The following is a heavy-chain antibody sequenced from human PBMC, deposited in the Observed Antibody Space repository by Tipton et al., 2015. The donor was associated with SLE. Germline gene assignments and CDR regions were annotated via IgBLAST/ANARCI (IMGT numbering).Heavy chain of an antibody. J-gene: IGHJ3*01. CDR1: GFTFYNTW. Sequence: SLRLSCSASGFTFYNTWMSWIRQTPGKGLEWVGRIKIKTDGATADYAAPVKGRVTISRNDSTDMLYLQMNSLQIEDTAFYFCTTGVGYNWNSDGAFDFWGQGTMVTVSS. CDR3: TTGVGYNWNSDGAFDF. V-gene: IGHV3-15*01. D-gene: IGHD1-7*01. CDR2: IKIKTDGATA.